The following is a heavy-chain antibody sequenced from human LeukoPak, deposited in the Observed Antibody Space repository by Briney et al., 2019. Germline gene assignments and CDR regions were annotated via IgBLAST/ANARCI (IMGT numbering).Heavy chain of an antibody. CDR2: ISAYNGNT. J-gene: IGHJ4*02. V-gene: IGHV1-18*01. CDR1: EYTFTSYD. D-gene: IGHD1-26*01. Sequence: ASVKVSCKASEYTFTSYDINWVRQATGQGLEWMGWISAYNGNTNYAQKLQGRVTMTTDTSTSTAYMELRSLRSDDTAVYYCARPIVGATGTFGYWGQGTLVTVSS. CDR3: ARPIVGATGTFGY.